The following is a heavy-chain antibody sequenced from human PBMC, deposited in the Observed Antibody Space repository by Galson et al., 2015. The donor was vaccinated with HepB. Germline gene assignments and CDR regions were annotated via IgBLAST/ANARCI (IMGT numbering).Heavy chain of an antibody. CDR3: ARDPNRVVAPGGAFDI. J-gene: IGHJ3*02. Sequence: SLRLSCAASGFTFSDHAMHWVRQAPGKGLEWVALIWYDGRNKYYADSVKGRFTISMDSSKSTLYLQIISLRAEDTAVYYCARDPNRVVAPGGAFDIWGQGTMVTVSS. CDR1: GFTFSDHA. CDR2: IWYDGRNK. V-gene: IGHV3-33*01. D-gene: IGHD2-2*01.